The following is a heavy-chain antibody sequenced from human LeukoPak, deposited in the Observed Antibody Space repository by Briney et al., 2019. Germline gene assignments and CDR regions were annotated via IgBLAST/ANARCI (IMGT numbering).Heavy chain of an antibody. CDR2: IYSGGST. D-gene: IGHD1-7*01. Sequence: GGSLRLSCAASGFTVSSNYMSWVRQAPGKGLEWVSVIYSGGSTYYADSVKGRFTISRDNSKNTLYLQMNSLRAEDTAVYYCAGTGPRDYYCYYGMDVWGQGTTVTVSS. CDR3: AGTGPRDYYCYYGMDV. J-gene: IGHJ6*02. V-gene: IGHV3-66*01. CDR1: GFTVSSNY.